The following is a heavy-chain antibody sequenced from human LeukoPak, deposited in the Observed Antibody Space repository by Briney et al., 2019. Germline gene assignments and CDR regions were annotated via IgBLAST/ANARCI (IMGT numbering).Heavy chain of an antibody. CDR2: ITSSSSYT. Sequence: GGSLRLSCAASGFTFSSHSMHWVRQAQGKGLEWVASITSSSSYTYYADSMKGRFTISRDNAKNSLYLQMNSLRVDDTAVYYCARVVGAIVDYWGQGTLVTVSS. V-gene: IGHV3-21*01. CDR1: GFTFSSHS. CDR3: ARVVGAIVDY. D-gene: IGHD1-26*01. J-gene: IGHJ4*02.